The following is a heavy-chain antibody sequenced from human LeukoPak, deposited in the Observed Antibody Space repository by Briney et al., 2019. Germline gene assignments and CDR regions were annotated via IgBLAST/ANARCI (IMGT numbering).Heavy chain of an antibody. CDR3: TGDNFDSSVKFDY. V-gene: IGHV3-73*01. CDR2: IRSRANNYAT. J-gene: IGHJ4*02. D-gene: IGHD3-22*01. Sequence: GGSLRLSCVVSGFTFSGSAVHWVRQASGKGLEWVGRIRSRANNYATAYAASVKGRFTISRDDSKNTAYLQMNSLKTEDTAVYYCTGDNFDSSVKFDYWGQGTLVTVSS. CDR1: GFTFSGSA.